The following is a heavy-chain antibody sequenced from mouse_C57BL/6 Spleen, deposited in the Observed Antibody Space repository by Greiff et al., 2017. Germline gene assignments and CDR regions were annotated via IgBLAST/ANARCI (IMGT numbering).Heavy chain of an antibody. CDR3: VRPGFAY. Sequence: QVQLQQSGPELVKPGASVKISCKASGYAFSSSWMNWVKQRPGKGLEWIGRIYPGDGDTNYNGKFKGKATLTADKSSSTAYMQLSSLTSEDSAVYFCVRPGFAYWGQGTLVTVSA. V-gene: IGHV1-82*01. J-gene: IGHJ3*01. CDR2: IYPGDGDT. CDR1: GYAFSSSW.